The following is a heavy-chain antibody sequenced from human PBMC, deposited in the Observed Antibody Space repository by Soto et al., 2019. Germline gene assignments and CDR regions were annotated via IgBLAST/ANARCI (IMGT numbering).Heavy chain of an antibody. CDR3: ATVAERATVTTLRSYYFDY. Sequence: ASVKVSCKVSGYTLTELSMHWVRQAPGKGLEWMGGFDPEDGETIYAQKFQGRVTMTEDTSTDTAYMELSSLRSEDTAVYYCATVAERATVTTLRSYYFDYWGQGTLVTVSS. D-gene: IGHD4-17*01. V-gene: IGHV1-24*01. CDR2: FDPEDGET. CDR1: GYTLTELS. J-gene: IGHJ4*02.